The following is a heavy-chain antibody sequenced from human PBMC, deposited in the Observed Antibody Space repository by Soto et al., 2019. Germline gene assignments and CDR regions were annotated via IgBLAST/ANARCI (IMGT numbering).Heavy chain of an antibody. V-gene: IGHV3-15*07. CDR1: GFTFSNAW. CDR3: TTDRELWTPRYYYYGMDV. CDR2: IKSKTDGGTT. D-gene: IGHD1-26*01. J-gene: IGHJ6*02. Sequence: GESLKISCAASGFTFSNAWMNWVRQAPGKGLEWVGRIKSKTDGGTTDYAAPVKGRFTISRDDSKNTLYLQMNSLKTEDTAVYYCTTDRELWTPRYYYYGMDVWGQGTTVTVSS.